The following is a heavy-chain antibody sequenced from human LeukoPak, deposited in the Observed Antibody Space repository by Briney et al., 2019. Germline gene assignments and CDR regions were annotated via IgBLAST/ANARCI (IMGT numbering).Heavy chain of an antibody. D-gene: IGHD3-10*01. J-gene: IGHJ6*03. CDR3: ARQLYISGSYYAPMDV. CDR2: IYTSGST. Sequence: SETLSLTCTVSGGSISSGNYYWSWIRKPAGKGLEWIGRIYTSGSTNYNPSLKSRVTISVDTSKNQFSLKLSSVTAADTAVYFCARQLYISGSYYAPMDVWGKGTTVTIFS. V-gene: IGHV4-61*02. CDR1: GGSISSGNYY.